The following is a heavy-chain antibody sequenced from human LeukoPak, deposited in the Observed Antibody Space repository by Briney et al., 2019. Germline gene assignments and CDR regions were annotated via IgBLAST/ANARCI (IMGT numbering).Heavy chain of an antibody. V-gene: IGHV4-39*07. J-gene: IGHJ6*03. Sequence: SETLSLTCTVSGGPIRSVSYYWGWIRQPPGKGLEWFGSIYYSGSTYYNVSLKSRVTISVDTSKNQFSLDLSSVTAADTAVYYCARAWGDYYYYMGVWGKGTAVTVSS. CDR3: ARAWGDYYYYMGV. CDR1: GGPIRSVSYY. D-gene: IGHD7-27*01. CDR2: IYYSGST.